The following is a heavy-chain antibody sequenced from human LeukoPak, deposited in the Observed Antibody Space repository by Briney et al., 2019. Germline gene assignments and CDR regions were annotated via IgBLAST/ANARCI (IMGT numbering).Heavy chain of an antibody. D-gene: IGHD1-1*01. J-gene: IGHJ4*02. CDR3: ARDTGGGWNVD. CDR2: IYYSGST. CDR1: GGSISSYY. Sequence: SETLSLTCTVSGGSISSYYGSWIRQPPGKGLEWIGYIYYSGSTNYNPSLKSRVTISVDTSKNQFSLKLSSVTAADTAVYYCARDTGGGWNVDWGQGTLVTVSS. V-gene: IGHV4-59*01.